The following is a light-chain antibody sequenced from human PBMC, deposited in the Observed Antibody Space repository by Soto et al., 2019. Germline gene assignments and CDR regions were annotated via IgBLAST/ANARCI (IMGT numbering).Light chain of an antibody. J-gene: IGLJ1*01. CDR3: ASYSTITPFV. CDR1: TNDVGAYNY. V-gene: IGLV2-14*01. CDR2: EVT. Sequence: QSALTQPASVSGYPGHSIRIFCTGTTNDVGAYNYVSWYQLHPGKAPKVIIHEVTNRPSGVSNRFSGSKSGNTASLTISGLRAEDEADYFCASYSTITPFVFVTGTKLTVL.